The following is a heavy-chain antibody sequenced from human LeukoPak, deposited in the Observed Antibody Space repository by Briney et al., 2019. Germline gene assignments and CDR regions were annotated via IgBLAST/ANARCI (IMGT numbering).Heavy chain of an antibody. D-gene: IGHD3-3*01. CDR2: IIPIFGTA. CDR1: AGTFSSYA. Sequence: SVKVSCEASAGTFSSYAISWVRQAPGQGLEWMRGIIPIFGTANYAQKFQGRVTITTDESTSTAYMELSSLRSEDTAVYYCAIPWWDFWSALDYWGQGTLVTVSS. CDR3: AIPWWDFWSALDY. V-gene: IGHV1-69*05. J-gene: IGHJ4*02.